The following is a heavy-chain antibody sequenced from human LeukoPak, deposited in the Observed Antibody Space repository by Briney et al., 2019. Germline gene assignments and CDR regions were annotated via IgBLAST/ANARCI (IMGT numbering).Heavy chain of an antibody. Sequence: SETLSLTCTVSGGSVSSGSYYWNWIRQPPGKGLEWIGYIYYSGSTSYNPSLKSRVTISVDTSKNQFSLKVTSVTAADTAVCYCGRDAVTMIRGVISDWGQGTLVTVSS. CDR1: GGSVSSGSYY. D-gene: IGHD3-10*01. V-gene: IGHV4-61*01. J-gene: IGHJ4*02. CDR2: IYYSGST. CDR3: GRDAVTMIRGVISD.